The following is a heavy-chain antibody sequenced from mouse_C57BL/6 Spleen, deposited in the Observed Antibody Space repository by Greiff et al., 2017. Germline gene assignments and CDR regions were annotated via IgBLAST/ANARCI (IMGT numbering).Heavy chain of an antibody. CDR3: ARQDYGSSPYYYAMDY. CDR1: GYTFTSYG. D-gene: IGHD1-1*01. V-gene: IGHV1-81*01. J-gene: IGHJ4*01. Sequence: QVQLQQSGAELARPGASVKLSCKASGYTFTSYGISWVKQRTGQGLEWIGEIYPRSGNTYYNEKFKGKATLTADKSSSTAYMELRSLTSEDSADYFCARQDYGSSPYYYAMDYWGQGASVTVSS. CDR2: IYPRSGNT.